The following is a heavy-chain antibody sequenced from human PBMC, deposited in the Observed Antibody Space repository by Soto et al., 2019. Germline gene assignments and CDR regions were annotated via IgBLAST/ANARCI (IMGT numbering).Heavy chain of an antibody. Sequence: EVRLLESGGGLVKPGGSLRLSCATSGLTFSNYAMSWVRQAPGGGLEWVSSMSGSSSTTYYADSVRGRFTISRDRSKNPLYLQRGSLRAEDTALYYCAKNQERELPRVIDFGGQGTLVTVSS. CDR2: MSGSSSTT. CDR3: AKNQERELPRVIDF. D-gene: IGHD1-7*01. J-gene: IGHJ4*02. CDR1: GLTFSNYA. V-gene: IGHV3-23*01.